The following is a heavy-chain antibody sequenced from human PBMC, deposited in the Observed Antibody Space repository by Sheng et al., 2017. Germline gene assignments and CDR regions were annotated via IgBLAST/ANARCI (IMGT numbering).Heavy chain of an antibody. CDR3: ARDPGDGYNPGPNSRPYYYYGMDV. D-gene: IGHD5-12*01. CDR2: IIPIFGTA. Sequence: QVQLVQSGAEVKKPGSSVKVSCKASGGTFSSYAISWVRQAPGQGLEWMGGIIPIFGTANYAQKFQGRVTITADESTSTAYMGLSSLRSEDTAVYYCARDPGDGYNPGPNSRPYYYYGMDVWDQGP. CDR1: GGTFSSYA. J-gene: IGHJ6*02. V-gene: IGHV1-69*01.